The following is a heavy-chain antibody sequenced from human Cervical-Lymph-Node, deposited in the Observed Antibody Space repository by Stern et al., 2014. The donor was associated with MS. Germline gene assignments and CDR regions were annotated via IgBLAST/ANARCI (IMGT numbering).Heavy chain of an antibody. CDR3: ARQRETETTVTPRGRGAFDI. CDR2: INPRGST. V-gene: IGHV4-34*01. J-gene: IGHJ3*02. D-gene: IGHD4-17*01. Sequence: QVQLQQWGAGLLKPSETLSLTCAVYGGSFSGYYWSWIRQPPGKGLELIGEINPRGSTNYTPSLKRRVTISVDTSKNQFSLKLSSVTAADTAVYYCARQRETETTVTPRGRGAFDIWGQGTMVTVSS. CDR1: GGSFSGYY.